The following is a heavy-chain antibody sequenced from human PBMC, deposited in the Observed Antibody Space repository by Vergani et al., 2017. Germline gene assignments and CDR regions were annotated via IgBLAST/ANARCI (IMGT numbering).Heavy chain of an antibody. CDR1: GGSISSSSYY. J-gene: IGHJ4*02. CDR3: ARVDYYDSSGYYYYFDY. CDR2: IYYSGRT. D-gene: IGHD3-22*01. V-gene: IGHV4-39*07. Sequence: QLQLQESGPGLVKPSETLSLTCTVSGGSISSSSYYWGWIRQPPGKGLEWIGSIYYSGRTYYNPSLKSRVTISVDTSKNQFSLKLSSVTAADTAVYYCARVDYYDSSGYYYYFDYWGQGTLVTVSS.